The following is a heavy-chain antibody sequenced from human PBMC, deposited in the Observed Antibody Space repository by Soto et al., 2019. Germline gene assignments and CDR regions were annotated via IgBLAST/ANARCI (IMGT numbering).Heavy chain of an antibody. J-gene: IGHJ4*02. Sequence: GGSLRLSCAASGFTFSSYAMSWVRQAPGHGLEWVSAISGSGGSTYYADSVKGRFTISRDNSKNTLYLQMKSLRAEDTAVYYCAKEGTMIVVVITYYFDYGGQGTLVTVSS. CDR1: GFTFSSYA. CDR3: AKEGTMIVVVITYYFDY. D-gene: IGHD3-22*01. V-gene: IGHV3-23*01. CDR2: ISGSGGST.